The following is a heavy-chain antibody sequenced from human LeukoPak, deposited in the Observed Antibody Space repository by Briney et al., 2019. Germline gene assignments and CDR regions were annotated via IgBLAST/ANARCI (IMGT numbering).Heavy chain of an antibody. V-gene: IGHV4-61*01. J-gene: IGHJ6*02. Sequence: PSETLSLTCTVSGGSVSSGSYYRSWIRQPPGKGLEWIGYIYYSGSTNYNPSLKSRVTISVDTSKNQFSLKLSSVTAADTAVYYCARYQLLFNYYGMDVWGQGTTVTVSS. CDR3: ARYQLLFNYYGMDV. CDR1: GGSVSSGSYY. D-gene: IGHD2-2*01. CDR2: IYYSGST.